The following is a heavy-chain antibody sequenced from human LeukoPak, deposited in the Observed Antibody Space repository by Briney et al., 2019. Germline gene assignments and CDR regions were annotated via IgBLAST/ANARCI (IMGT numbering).Heavy chain of an antibody. J-gene: IGHJ3*02. D-gene: IGHD2-21*02. Sequence: GASVKVSCKASGYTFTSYGISWVRQAPGQGLEWMGGIIPIFGTTDYAQKFQGRVTITADKSTKTTYMELSSLRSEDTAVYYCARTVVVTAEHAFDIWGQGTMVTVSS. CDR1: GYTFTSYG. CDR2: IIPIFGTT. CDR3: ARTVVVTAEHAFDI. V-gene: IGHV1-69*06.